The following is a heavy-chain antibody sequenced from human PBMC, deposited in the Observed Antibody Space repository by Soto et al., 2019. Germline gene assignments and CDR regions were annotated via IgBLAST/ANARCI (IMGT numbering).Heavy chain of an antibody. V-gene: IGHV1-18*04. Sequence: GASVKVSCKASGYTFTSYGISWVRQAPGQGLEWMGWISAYNGNTNYAQKLQGRVTMTTDTSTSTAYMELRSLRSDDTAVYYCARDSSSWYNYYYGMDVWGQGTTVTVYS. CDR1: GYTFTSYG. J-gene: IGHJ6*02. D-gene: IGHD6-13*01. CDR3: ARDSSSWYNYYYGMDV. CDR2: ISAYNGNT.